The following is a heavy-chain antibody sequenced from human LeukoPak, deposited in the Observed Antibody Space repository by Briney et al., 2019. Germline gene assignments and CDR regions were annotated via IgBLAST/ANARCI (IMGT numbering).Heavy chain of an antibody. CDR3: AIILAHWGMGHYFDY. J-gene: IGHJ4*02. Sequence: SVKVSCKASGGTFSSYAISWVRQAPGQGLEWMGRIIPILGIANYAQKFQGRVTITADKSTSTAYMELSSLRSEDTAVYYCAIILAHWGMGHYFDYWGQGTLVTVPS. CDR2: IIPILGIA. CDR1: GGTFSSYA. D-gene: IGHD7-27*01. V-gene: IGHV1-69*04.